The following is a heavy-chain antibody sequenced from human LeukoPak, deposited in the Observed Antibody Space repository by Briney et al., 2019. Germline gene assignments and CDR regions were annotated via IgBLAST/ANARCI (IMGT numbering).Heavy chain of an antibody. Sequence: SETLSLTCTVSGGSISSGSYYWSWIRQPAGKGLEWIGRIYTSGSTNYNPSLKSRVTISVDTSKNQFSLKLSSVTAADTAVYYCAKSGVWYGEYYFDYWGQGTLVTVSS. CDR2: IYTSGST. V-gene: IGHV4-61*02. CDR3: AKSGVWYGEYYFDY. CDR1: GGSISSGSYY. D-gene: IGHD3-10*01. J-gene: IGHJ4*02.